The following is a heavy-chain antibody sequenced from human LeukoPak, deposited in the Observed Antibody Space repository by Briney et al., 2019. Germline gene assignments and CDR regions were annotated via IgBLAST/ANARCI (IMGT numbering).Heavy chain of an antibody. Sequence: SVKVSCKASGGTFSRFPLSWVRQAPGQGLEWMGGIIPIFSPPNYAQKFQGRVTITADKSTSTAYMELSSLRSEDTAVYYCARGVHSSSWAYYYYYMDVWGKGTTVTVSS. D-gene: IGHD6-13*01. CDR1: GGTFSRFP. V-gene: IGHV1-69*06. J-gene: IGHJ6*03. CDR2: IIPIFSPP. CDR3: ARGVHSSSWAYYYYYMDV.